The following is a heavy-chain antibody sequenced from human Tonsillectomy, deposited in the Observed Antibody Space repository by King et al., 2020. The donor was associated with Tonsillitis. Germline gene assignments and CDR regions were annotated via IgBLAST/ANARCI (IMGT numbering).Heavy chain of an antibody. CDR2: IYWDDDK. V-gene: IGHV2-5*02. CDR1: GFSLSTSGVG. CDR3: AHSTLAARGYYYYYMDV. Sequence: ITLKESGPTLVKPTQTLTLTCTFSGFSLSTSGVGVGWIRQPPGKALEWLALIYWDDDKRYSPSLKSRLTITKDTSKNQVVLTMTNMDPVDTATYYCAHSTLAARGYYYYYMDVWGKGTTVTVSS. D-gene: IGHD6-13*01. J-gene: IGHJ6*03.